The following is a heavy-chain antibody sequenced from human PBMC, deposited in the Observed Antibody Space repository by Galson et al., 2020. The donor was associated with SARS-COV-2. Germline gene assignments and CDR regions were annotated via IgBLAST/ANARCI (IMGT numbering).Heavy chain of an antibody. J-gene: IGHJ6*02. CDR3: ARCGVLWFGELPPPAGMDV. V-gene: IGHV4-61*01. D-gene: IGHD3-10*01. CDR1: GGSVSSGSYY. CDR2: IYYSGST. Sequence: SETLSLTCTVSGGSVSSGSYYWSWIRQPPGKGLEWIGYIYYSGSTNYNPSLKSRVTISVDTSKNQFSLKLSSVTAADTAVYYCARCGVLWFGELPPPAGMDVWGQGTTVTVSS.